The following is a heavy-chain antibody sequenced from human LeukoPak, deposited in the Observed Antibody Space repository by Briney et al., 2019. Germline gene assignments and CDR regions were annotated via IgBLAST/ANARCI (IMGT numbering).Heavy chain of an antibody. CDR3: ARDQYDSSGYYSDY. CDR2: IKQDGSEK. J-gene: IGHJ4*02. D-gene: IGHD3-22*01. Sequence: PGGSLRLSCAASGFTLSSYWMSWVRQAPGKGLEWVANIKQDGSEKYYVDSVKGRFTISRDNAKNSLYLQMNSLRAKDTAVYYCARDQYDSSGYYSDYWGQGTLVTVSS. V-gene: IGHV3-7*01. CDR1: GFTLSSYW.